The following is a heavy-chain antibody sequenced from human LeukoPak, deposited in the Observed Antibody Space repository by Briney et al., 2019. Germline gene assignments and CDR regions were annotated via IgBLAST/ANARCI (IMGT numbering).Heavy chain of an antibody. D-gene: IGHD2-15*01. V-gene: IGHV3-11*01. Sequence: PGGSLRLSCAASGFTFTDYFMGWIRQAPGKGLEWVSHISRLGDTIDYADSVKGRFTISRDNAKNSLYLQMNSLRAEDTAVYYCARAPSGCGGTCPSDHWGPGTLVTVSS. CDR1: GFTFTDYF. J-gene: IGHJ4*02. CDR3: ARAPSGCGGTCPSDH. CDR2: ISRLGDTI.